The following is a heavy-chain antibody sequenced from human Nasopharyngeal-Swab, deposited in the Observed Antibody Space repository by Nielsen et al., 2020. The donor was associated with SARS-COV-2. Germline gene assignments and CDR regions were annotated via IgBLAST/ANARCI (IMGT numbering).Heavy chain of an antibody. D-gene: IGHD5-24*01. V-gene: IGHV3-7*01. CDR1: GFTLGNYW. CDR3: AREGRDGFDY. Sequence: GGSLRLSCAASGFTLGNYWMSWVRRAPGKGLEWVANIKQDGSEMYYVDSVKGRFTISRDNAKNSLYLQMNSLRVEDTAVYNCAREGRDGFDYWGQGTLVTVSS. J-gene: IGHJ4*02. CDR2: IKQDGSEM.